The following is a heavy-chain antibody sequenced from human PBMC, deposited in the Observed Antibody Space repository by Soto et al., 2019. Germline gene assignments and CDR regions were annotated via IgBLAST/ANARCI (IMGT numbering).Heavy chain of an antibody. CDR1: GYTFTSYY. Sequence: ASVKVSCKASGYTFTSYYINWVRQSTVQGLEWMGWMNPNSGNTGYAQKFQGRVTMTRNTSISTAYMELSSLRSEDTAVYYCARRVVPAAIGDYYYYGMDVWGQGTTVTVSS. D-gene: IGHD2-2*02. CDR3: ARRVVPAAIGDYYYYGMDV. CDR2: MNPNSGNT. V-gene: IGHV1-8*01. J-gene: IGHJ6*02.